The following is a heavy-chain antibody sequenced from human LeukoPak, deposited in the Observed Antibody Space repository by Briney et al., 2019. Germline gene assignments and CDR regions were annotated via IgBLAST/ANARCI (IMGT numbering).Heavy chain of an antibody. V-gene: IGHV4-61*10. Sequence: PSETLSLTCTVSGGSISSGSYYWSWIRQPAGKGLEWIGEINHSGSTNYNPSLKSRVTISVDTSKNQFSLKLSSVTAADTAVYYCARGHRSSWYGNWFDPWGQGTLVTVSS. J-gene: IGHJ5*02. CDR1: GGSISSGSYY. CDR3: ARGHRSSWYGNWFDP. D-gene: IGHD6-13*01. CDR2: INHSGST.